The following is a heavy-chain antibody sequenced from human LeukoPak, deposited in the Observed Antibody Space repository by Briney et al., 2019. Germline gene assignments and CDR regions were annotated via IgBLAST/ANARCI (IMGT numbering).Heavy chain of an antibody. CDR1: GFTFNSH. CDR3: ARQSSVTRSGLDS. D-gene: IGHD4-17*01. J-gene: IGHJ4*02. Sequence: GRSLGLSCADSGFTFNSHMHWVRQAPGEGLEWVAAISYDGSNKKYGDSVKGRFTISSDNSKNTLYLQMSSLRPEDTAVYYCARQSSVTRSGLDSWGQGTLVTVSS. V-gene: IGHV3-30*04. CDR2: ISYDGSNK.